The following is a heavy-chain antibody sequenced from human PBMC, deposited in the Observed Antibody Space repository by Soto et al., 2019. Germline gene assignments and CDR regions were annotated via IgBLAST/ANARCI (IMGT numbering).Heavy chain of an antibody. J-gene: IGHJ3*02. CDR1: GFTFSSYA. V-gene: IGHV3-23*01. CDR2: ISGSGDNT. CDR3: AKVGGSSWFDDFAI. Sequence: EVQLLESGGGLVQPGGSLRLSCAASGFTFSSYAMSWVRQAPGKGLEWVSTISGSGDNTYYADSVKGRFTISRDNSKNKLYLQMNSLRAEDTAVYYCAKVGGSSWFDDFAIWGQGTVVTVSS. D-gene: IGHD6-13*01.